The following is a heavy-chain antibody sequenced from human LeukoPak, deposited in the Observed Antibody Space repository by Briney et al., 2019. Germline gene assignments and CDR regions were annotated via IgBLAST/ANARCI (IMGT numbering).Heavy chain of an antibody. CDR1: GFTFGNAW. CDR3: TTVRSGSLHL. CDR2: IERKSDGGTT. J-gene: IGHJ5*02. V-gene: IGHV3-15*04. Sequence: PGGSLSLSCAASGFTFGNAWMTWVRQAPGKGLEWVGRIERKSDGGTTDYAAPVKGRFTISRDDSKNTLYLQMNSLKTEDTAVYHCTTVRSGSLHLWGQGTLVTVSS. D-gene: IGHD2-15*01.